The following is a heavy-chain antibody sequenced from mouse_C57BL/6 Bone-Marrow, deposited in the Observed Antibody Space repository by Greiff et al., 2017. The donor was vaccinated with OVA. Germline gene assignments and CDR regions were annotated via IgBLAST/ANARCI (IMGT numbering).Heavy chain of an antibody. Sequence: VQLQQSGPELVKPGASVTLSCKASGYTFTDYYMNWVKQRPGQGLEWIGWIFPGSGGTSYNEKFKGKATLTVDKSSSTAYMLLSSLTSEDSAVYYCARGRCDYDGGFAYWGQGTLVTVSA. CDR2: IFPGSGGT. D-gene: IGHD2-4*01. V-gene: IGHV1-75*01. CDR3: ARGRCDYDGGFAY. J-gene: IGHJ3*01. CDR1: GYTFTDYY.